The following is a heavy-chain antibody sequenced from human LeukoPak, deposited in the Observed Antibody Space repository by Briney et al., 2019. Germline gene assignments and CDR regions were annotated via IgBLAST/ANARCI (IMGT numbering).Heavy chain of an antibody. D-gene: IGHD6-19*01. CDR2: ISHSGST. CDR1: GGSFSGYY. J-gene: IGHJ5*02. V-gene: IGHV4-34*01. CDR3: ARGSTGWYTGNWFDP. Sequence: PSETLSLTCAVYGGSFSGYYWSWIRQPPGKGLEWIGEISHSGSTNYNPSLKSRVTISIDTSKNQFSLKLSSVTAADTAVYHCARGSTGWYTGNWFDPWGQGTLVTVSS.